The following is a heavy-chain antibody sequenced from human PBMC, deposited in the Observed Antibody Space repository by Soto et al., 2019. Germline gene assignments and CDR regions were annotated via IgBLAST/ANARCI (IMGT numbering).Heavy chain of an antibody. CDR1: RFTFSNAW. J-gene: IGHJ4*02. CDR2: LKSKTDGGTT. Sequence: GGSLRLSCTGSRFTFSNAWMSWVRQAPEKGPEWVGRLKSKTDGGTTDYAAPVKGRFTISRDESKNTLYLQMNSLKTEDTAVYYCLPDRGYYYDSNGLPFDYWGQGT. V-gene: IGHV3-15*01. D-gene: IGHD3-22*01. CDR3: LPDRGYYYDSNGLPFDY.